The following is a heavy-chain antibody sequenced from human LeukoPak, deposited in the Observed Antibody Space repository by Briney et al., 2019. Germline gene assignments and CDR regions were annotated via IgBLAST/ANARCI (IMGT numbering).Heavy chain of an antibody. V-gene: IGHV3-11*01. CDR3: AKDAPWYSSGWYNGYFDY. Sequence: GGSLRLSCAASGFTFSDYYMSWIRQAPGKGLEWVSYISSSGSTIYYADSVKGRFTISRDNAKNSLYLQMNSLRAEDTAVYYCAKDAPWYSSGWYNGYFDYWGQGTLVTVSS. CDR2: ISSSGSTI. J-gene: IGHJ4*02. CDR1: GFTFSDYY. D-gene: IGHD6-19*01.